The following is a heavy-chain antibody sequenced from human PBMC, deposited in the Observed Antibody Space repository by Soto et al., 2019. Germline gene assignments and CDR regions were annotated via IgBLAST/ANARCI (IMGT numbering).Heavy chain of an antibody. Sequence: PSETLSLTCAVYGGSVNGYYWNWIRQPPGKGLEWIGAINHTGGTHHNPSLKSRVTMSVDTSKNQFSLRLSSVTAADTAIYYCATRITGFGLLIPPFDPWGQGTQVTVSS. CDR1: GGSVNGYY. J-gene: IGHJ5*02. D-gene: IGHD3-3*01. CDR2: INHTGGT. CDR3: ATRITGFGLLIPPFDP. V-gene: IGHV4-34*01.